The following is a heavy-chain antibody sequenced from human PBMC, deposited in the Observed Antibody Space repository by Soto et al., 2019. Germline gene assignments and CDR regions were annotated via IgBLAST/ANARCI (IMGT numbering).Heavy chain of an antibody. D-gene: IGHD3-9*01. CDR2: ISRSSTKI. CDR1: GFTFYSYN. J-gene: IGHJ3*01. V-gene: IGHV3-48*02. Sequence: GGSLRLSCAASGFTFYSYNMNWVRQAPGKGLEWISYISRSSTKIYYAGSVKGRFTVSRDNPKRELYLQMDSLRDEDTALYYCVRDRGPVFKYVEWFLGFDRFDLCGQGTMVTVS. CDR3: VRDRGPVFKYVEWFLGFDRFDL.